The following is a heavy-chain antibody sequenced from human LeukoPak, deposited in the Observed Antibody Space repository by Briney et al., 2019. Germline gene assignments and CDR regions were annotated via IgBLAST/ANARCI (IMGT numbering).Heavy chain of an antibody. V-gene: IGHV4-34*01. D-gene: IGHD2-15*01. CDR2: INHSGST. J-gene: IGHJ5*02. Sequence: SETLSLTCAVYGGSFSGYYWSWIRQPPGKGLEWIGEINHSGSTNSNPSPTSRVTISIDTSKNQSSLKLSSVTDAETGVYYCARGHAYCSGGSCLPRVGWFDPWGQGTLVTVSS. CDR1: GGSFSGYY. CDR3: ARGHAYCSGGSCLPRVGWFDP.